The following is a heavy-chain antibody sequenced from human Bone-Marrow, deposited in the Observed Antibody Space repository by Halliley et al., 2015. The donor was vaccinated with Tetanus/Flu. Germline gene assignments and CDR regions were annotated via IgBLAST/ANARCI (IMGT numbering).Heavy chain of an antibody. V-gene: IGHV4-59*01. CDR1: GGSISSYY. CDR2: IYYSGST. J-gene: IGHJ6*02. D-gene: IGHD3-3*01. CDR3: ARYDFRLNSRYAMDV. Sequence: TLSLTCTVSGGSISSYYWSWIRQPPGKGLEWIGDIYYSGSTNYNPSLKSRVTISVDTSKNQFYLKLTSVTAADTAVYYCARYDFRLNSRYAMDVWGQGTAVSVSS.